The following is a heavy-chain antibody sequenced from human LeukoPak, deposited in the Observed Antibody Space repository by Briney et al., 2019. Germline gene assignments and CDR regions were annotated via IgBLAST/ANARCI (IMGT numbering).Heavy chain of an antibody. CDR1: GGSFSSYY. V-gene: IGHV4-34*01. Sequence: SGTLSLTCAVYGGSFSSYYWSWIRQPPGKGLEWIGEINHSGSTNYNPPLKSRVTISVDTSKNQFSLKLSSVTAADTAVYYCARVLGSQGDILTGRESNWFDPWGQGTLVTVSS. D-gene: IGHD3-9*01. CDR2: INHSGST. CDR3: ARVLGSQGDILTGRESNWFDP. J-gene: IGHJ5*02.